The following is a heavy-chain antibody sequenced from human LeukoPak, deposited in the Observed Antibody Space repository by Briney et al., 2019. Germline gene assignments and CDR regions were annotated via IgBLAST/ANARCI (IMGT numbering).Heavy chain of an antibody. CDR3: ARNYYDSSGHDY. D-gene: IGHD3-22*01. V-gene: IGHV4-39*01. CDR2: IYYSGST. CDR1: GGSISSSSYY. J-gene: IGHJ4*02. Sequence: SETLSLTCTVSGGSISSSSYYWGWIRQPSGTGLEWIGSIYYSGSTYYNPSLKSRVTISVDTSKNQFSLKLSSVTAADTAVYYCARNYYDSSGHDYWGQGTLVTVSS.